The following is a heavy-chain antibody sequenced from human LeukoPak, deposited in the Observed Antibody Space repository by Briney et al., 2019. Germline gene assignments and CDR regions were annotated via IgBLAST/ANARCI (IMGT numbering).Heavy chain of an antibody. Sequence: SETLSLTCAVYGGSFSGYYWSWIRQPPGKGLEWIGEINHSGSTNYNPSLKSRVTISVDTSKNQFSLKLSSVTAADTAVYYCARGRTMVQGVIPRVSGGYFDYWGQGTLVTVSS. J-gene: IGHJ4*02. CDR2: INHSGST. V-gene: IGHV4-34*01. CDR1: GGSFSGYY. CDR3: ARGRTMVQGVIPRVSGGYFDY. D-gene: IGHD3-10*01.